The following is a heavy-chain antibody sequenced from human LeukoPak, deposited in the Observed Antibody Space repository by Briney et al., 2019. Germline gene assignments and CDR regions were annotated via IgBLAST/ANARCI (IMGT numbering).Heavy chain of an antibody. CDR3: TRGHYYGMDV. CDR2: ISSSSTYI. V-gene: IGHV3-21*01. Sequence: GGSLRLSCAASEFTFKSYNMNWVRQAPGKGLEWVSSISSSSTYIYYADSVKGRFTISRDNAKNSLYLQMNSLRAEDTAVYYCTRGHYYGMDVWGKGTTVTAST. CDR1: EFTFKSYN. J-gene: IGHJ6*04.